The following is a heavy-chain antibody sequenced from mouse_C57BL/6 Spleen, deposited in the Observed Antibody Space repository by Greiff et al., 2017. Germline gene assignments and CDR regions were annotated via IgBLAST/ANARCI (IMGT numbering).Heavy chain of an antibody. CDR1: GYTFTDYN. CDR2: INPNNGGT. J-gene: IGHJ2*01. Sequence: EVQLQQSGPELVKPGASVKIPCKASGYTFTDYNMDWVKQSHGKSLEWIGDINPNNGGTIYNQKFKGKATLTVDKSSSTAYMELRSLTSEDTAVYYCAREGHYGSSLFFDYWGQGTTLTVSS. CDR3: AREGHYGSSLFFDY. V-gene: IGHV1-18*01. D-gene: IGHD1-1*01.